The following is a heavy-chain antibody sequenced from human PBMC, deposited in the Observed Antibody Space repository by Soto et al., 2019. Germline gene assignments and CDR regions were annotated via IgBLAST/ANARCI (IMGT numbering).Heavy chain of an antibody. J-gene: IGHJ4*02. D-gene: IGHD4-17*01. Sequence: EVQLVESGGGLVQPGGSLRLSCAASGFTFSSYWMHWVRQAPGKGLVWVSRINSDGSSTSYADSVKGRFTISRDNAKNTLYLQMNSLNAEDTALYYCAPDPSTVTPQIGDYWGQGTLVTVSS. CDR2: INSDGSST. V-gene: IGHV3-74*01. CDR1: GFTFSSYW. CDR3: APDPSTVTPQIGDY.